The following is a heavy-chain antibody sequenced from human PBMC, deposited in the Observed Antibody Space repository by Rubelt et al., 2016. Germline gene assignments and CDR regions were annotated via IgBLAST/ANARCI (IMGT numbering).Heavy chain of an antibody. V-gene: IGHV4-59*01. Sequence: GSTNYNHSLKSRVTISVDTSKKQFSLKLSSVTAADTAVYYCARNSHSSSWHTTFDYWGQGTLVTVSS. J-gene: IGHJ4*02. CDR3: ARNSHSSSWHTTFDY. D-gene: IGHD6-13*01. CDR2: GST.